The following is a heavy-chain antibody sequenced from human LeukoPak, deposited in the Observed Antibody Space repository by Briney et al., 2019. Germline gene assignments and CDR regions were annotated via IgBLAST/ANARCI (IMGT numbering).Heavy chain of an antibody. CDR1: GFTFSSYA. J-gene: IGHJ4*02. Sequence: GGSLRLSCAASGFTFSSYAMHWVRQAPGKGLEWVAVISYDGSNKYYVDSVKGRFTISRDNSKNTLYLQMNSLRAEDTAVYYCAREDDSSGYYYSPVDYWGQGTLVTVSS. CDR3: AREDDSSGYYYSPVDY. CDR2: ISYDGSNK. D-gene: IGHD3-22*01. V-gene: IGHV3-30-3*01.